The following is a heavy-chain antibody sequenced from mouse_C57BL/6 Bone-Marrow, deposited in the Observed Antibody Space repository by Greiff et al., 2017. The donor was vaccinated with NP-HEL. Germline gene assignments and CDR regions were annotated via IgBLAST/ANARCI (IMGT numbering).Heavy chain of an antibody. CDR3: AIRGQLRLVGGFAY. D-gene: IGHD3-2*02. J-gene: IGHJ3*01. CDR2: IHPSDSDT. V-gene: IGHV1-74*01. Sequence: KPGQGLEWIGRIHPSDSDTNYNQKFKGKATLTVDKSSSTAYMQLSSLTSEDSAVYYCAIRGQLRLVGGFAYWGQGTLVTVSA.